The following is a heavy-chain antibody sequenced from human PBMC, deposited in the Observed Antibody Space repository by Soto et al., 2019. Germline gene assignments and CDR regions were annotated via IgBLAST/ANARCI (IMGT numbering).Heavy chain of an antibody. D-gene: IGHD3-16*02. CDR1: GGTFNTYA. CDR2: IIPMFDTP. V-gene: IGHV1-69*01. CDR3: TRCMVSGGVIGGFAY. Sequence: QVQLVQSETEVKKPGSAVTVSCKASGGTFNTYAMNWVRQAPGQGLEWMGGIIPMFDTPRYAQKFQGRVTITVDESTTTAYMELSSLRSDDTAVYYCTRCMVSGGVIGGFAYWGPATLVTFAS. J-gene: IGHJ4*02.